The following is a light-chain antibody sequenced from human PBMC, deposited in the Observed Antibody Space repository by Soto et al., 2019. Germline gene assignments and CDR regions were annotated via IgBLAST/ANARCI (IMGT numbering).Light chain of an antibody. J-gene: IGLJ1*01. Sequence: QSVLAQPASVSGSPGQSFTISCTGTSSDVGGYNYVSWYQQHPGKAPKLMIYEVSNRPSGVSNRFSGSKSGNTASLTISGLQAEDEADYYCSSYTSSSTLYVFGTGTKVTVL. CDR1: SSDVGGYNY. CDR2: EVS. CDR3: SSYTSSSTLYV. V-gene: IGLV2-14*01.